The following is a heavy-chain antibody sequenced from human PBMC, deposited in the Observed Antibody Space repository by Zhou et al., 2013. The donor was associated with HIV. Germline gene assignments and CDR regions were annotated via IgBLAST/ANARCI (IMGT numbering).Heavy chain of an antibody. V-gene: IGHV1-69*05. J-gene: IGHJ4*02. CDR2: IIPIFGTA. Sequence: QVQLVQSGAEVKKPGSSVKVSCKASGGTFSSYAISWVRQAPGQGLEWMGGIIPIFGTANYAQKFQGRVTITTDESTSTAYMELSSLRSEDTAVYYCASPISDCSSTSCYGRFDYWGQGTLVTVSS. CDR3: ASPISDCSSTSCYGRFDY. CDR1: GGTFSSYA. D-gene: IGHD2-2*01.